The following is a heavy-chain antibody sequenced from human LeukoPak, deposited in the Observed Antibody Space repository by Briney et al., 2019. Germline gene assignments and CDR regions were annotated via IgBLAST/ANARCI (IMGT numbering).Heavy chain of an antibody. V-gene: IGHV3-21*01. Sequence: PGGSLRLSCTASGFTFNTYTMNWVRQAPGKGPEWISSIGRSSIDKYYADSVRGRFTISRDNAKNSLYVQMSSLRVEDTAVYYCVGGDRRELWGQGTLVTVSS. D-gene: IGHD3-10*01. CDR3: VGGDRREL. CDR2: IGRSSIDK. J-gene: IGHJ4*02. CDR1: GFTFNTYT.